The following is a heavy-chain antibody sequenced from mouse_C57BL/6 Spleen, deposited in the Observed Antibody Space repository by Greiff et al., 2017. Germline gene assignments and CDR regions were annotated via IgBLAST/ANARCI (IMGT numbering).Heavy chain of an antibody. Sequence: QVQLKQPGAELVKPGASVKLSCKASGYTFTSYWMHWVKQRPGQGLEWIGMIHPNSGSTNYNEKFKSKATLTVDKSSSTAYMQLSSLTSEDSAVYYCAREGGSTMVTTRAMDYWGQGTSVTVSS. D-gene: IGHD2-2*01. J-gene: IGHJ4*01. CDR3: AREGGSTMVTTRAMDY. V-gene: IGHV1-64*01. CDR2: IHPNSGST. CDR1: GYTFTSYW.